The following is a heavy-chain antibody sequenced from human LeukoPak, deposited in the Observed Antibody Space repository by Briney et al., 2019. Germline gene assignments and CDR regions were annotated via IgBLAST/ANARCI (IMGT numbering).Heavy chain of an antibody. V-gene: IGHV3-30-3*01. CDR3: ARAAMVTSWFDP. CDR1: GFTFTSYI. D-gene: IGHD5-18*01. J-gene: IGHJ5*02. Sequence: GGSLRLSCAASGFTFTSYIMHWVRQAPGKGLEWVAVISYDGSHKSYTDSVKGRFTISRDYSKNTLYLQMNSLRAEDTAVYFCARAAMVTSWFDPWGQETLVTVSS. CDR2: ISYDGSHK.